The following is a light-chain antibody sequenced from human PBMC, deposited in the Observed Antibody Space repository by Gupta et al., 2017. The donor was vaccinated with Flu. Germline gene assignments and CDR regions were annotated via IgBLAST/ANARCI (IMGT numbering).Light chain of an antibody. J-gene: IGKJ5*01. CDR1: HSVSSSY. CDR3: QQYGSSPIT. CDR2: GAS. V-gene: IGKV3-20*01. Sequence: IVLTPSTGTLSVSRGERSTLSCRASHSVSSSYLAWYQQKPGQTPRLLVSGASSRATGIPDRCSGSGSGTNITLTISRLEPEDFEVYYCQQYGSSPITFGHGTRVEIK.